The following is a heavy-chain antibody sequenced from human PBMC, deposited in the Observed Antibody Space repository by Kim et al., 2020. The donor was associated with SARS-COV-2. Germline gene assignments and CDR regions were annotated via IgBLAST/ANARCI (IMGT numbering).Heavy chain of an antibody. V-gene: IGHV3-30*18. CDR3: AKDISIVVAVATDAFDI. Sequence: GGSLRLSCAASGFTFSSYGMHWVRQAPGKGLEWVAVISYDGSNKYYADSVKGRFTISRDNSKNTLYLQMNSLRAEDTAVYYCAKDISIVVAVATDAFDIWGQGTMVTVSS. J-gene: IGHJ3*02. CDR2: ISYDGSNK. D-gene: IGHD2-15*01. CDR1: GFTFSSYG.